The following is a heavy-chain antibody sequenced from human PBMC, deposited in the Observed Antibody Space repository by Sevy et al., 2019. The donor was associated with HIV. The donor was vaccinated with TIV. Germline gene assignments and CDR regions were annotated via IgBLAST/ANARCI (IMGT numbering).Heavy chain of an antibody. CDR2: ISSSSDSSRTL. CDR1: GFTFSSYS. J-gene: IGHJ4*01. CDR3: ARPDLSGWYFDF. Sequence: GGSLRLSCVASGFTFSSYSMNWVRQTPGKGLEWVSYISSSSDSSRTLYYADSVQGRFSIARDNAKNSVHLQMTSLIVENTAVYYCARPDLSGWYFDFWGHGTLVTVSS. D-gene: IGHD6-19*01. V-gene: IGHV3-48*01.